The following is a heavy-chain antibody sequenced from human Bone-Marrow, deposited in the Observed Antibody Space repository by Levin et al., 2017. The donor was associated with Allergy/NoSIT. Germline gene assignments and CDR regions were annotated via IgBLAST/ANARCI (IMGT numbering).Heavy chain of an antibody. J-gene: IGHJ5*02. Sequence: ASVKVSCKASGGTFSSYAISWVRQAPGQGLEWMGGIIPIFGTANYAQKFQGRVTITADESTSTAYMELSSLRSEDTAVYYCAREVPFWFDPWGQGTLVTVSS. CDR2: IIPIFGTA. CDR1: GGTFSSYA. CDR3: AREVPFWFDP. D-gene: IGHD2-2*01. V-gene: IGHV1-69*13.